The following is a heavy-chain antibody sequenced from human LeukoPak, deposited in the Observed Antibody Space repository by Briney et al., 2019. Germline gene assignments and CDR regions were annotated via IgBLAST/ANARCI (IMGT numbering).Heavy chain of an antibody. CDR1: GYTFTSYY. D-gene: IGHD2-15*01. V-gene: IGHV1-46*01. CDR2: INPSGGST. Sequence: ASVKVSCKASGYTFTSYYMHWVRQAPGQRLEWMGIINPSGGSTSYAQKFQGRVTMTRDTSTSTVYMELSSLRSEDTAVYYCARASRLAYCSGGSCSYYYTMDVWGQGTTVTVSS. J-gene: IGHJ6*02. CDR3: ARASRLAYCSGGSCSYYYTMDV.